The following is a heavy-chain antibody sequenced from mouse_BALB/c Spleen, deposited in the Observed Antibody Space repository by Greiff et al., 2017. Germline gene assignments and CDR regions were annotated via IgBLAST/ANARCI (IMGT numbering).Heavy chain of an antibody. J-gene: IGHJ4*01. CDR3: ARPSMDY. Sequence: VQLQQSGAELVRPGSSVKISCTASGYAFSSSWMNWVKQRPGQGLEWIGQIYPGDGDTNYNGKFKGKATLTADNSSSTAYMQLSSLTSEDSAVYFCARPSMDYWGQGTSVTVSS. CDR2: IYPGDGDT. CDR1: GYAFSSSW. V-gene: IGHV1-80*01.